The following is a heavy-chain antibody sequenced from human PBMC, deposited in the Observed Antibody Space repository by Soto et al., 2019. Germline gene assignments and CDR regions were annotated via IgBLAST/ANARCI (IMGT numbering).Heavy chain of an antibody. D-gene: IGHD5-12*01. CDR1: GFTFSSYG. Sequence: QVQLVESGGGVVQPGRSLRLSCAASGFTFSSYGMHWVRQAPGKGLEWVAVIWYDGSNKYYADSVKGRFTISRDNSKNTLYLQMNSLRAGDTAVYYCARGGQRGYRGYDLGYWGQGTLVTVSS. CDR3: ARGGQRGYRGYDLGY. CDR2: IWYDGSNK. V-gene: IGHV3-33*01. J-gene: IGHJ4*02.